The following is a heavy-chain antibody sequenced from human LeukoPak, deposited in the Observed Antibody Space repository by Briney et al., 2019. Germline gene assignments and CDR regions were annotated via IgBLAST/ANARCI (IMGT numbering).Heavy chain of an antibody. CDR3: AKDLRYSSSWYREFFDC. J-gene: IGHJ4*02. V-gene: IGHV3-23*01. CDR2: ISGSGGST. D-gene: IGHD6-13*01. CDR1: GFIFSSHA. Sequence: GGSLRLSCAASGFIFSSHAMNWVRQAPGKGLEWVSAISGSGGSTYYADSVKGRFTISRDNSKNTLYLQMNSLRAEDTAVYYCAKDLRYSSSWYREFFDCWGQGTLVTVSS.